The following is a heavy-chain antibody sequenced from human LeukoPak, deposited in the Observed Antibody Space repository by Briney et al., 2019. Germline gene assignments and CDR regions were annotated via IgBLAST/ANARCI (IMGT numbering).Heavy chain of an antibody. CDR1: GFTFSSYG. CDR2: IWYDGSNK. V-gene: IGHV3-30*02. CDR3: AKDQVGALYYFDY. Sequence: TGGSLRLSCAASGFTFSSYGMHWVRQAPGKGLEWVAVIWYDGSNKYYADSVKGRFTISRDNSKNTLYLQMNSLRAEDTAVYYCAKDQVGALYYFDYWGQGILVTVSS. D-gene: IGHD1-26*01. J-gene: IGHJ4*02.